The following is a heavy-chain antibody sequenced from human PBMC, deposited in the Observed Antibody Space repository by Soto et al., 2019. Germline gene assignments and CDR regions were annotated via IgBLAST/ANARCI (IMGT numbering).Heavy chain of an antibody. CDR1: GFTVSSNY. Sequence: EVQLVESGGGMVQPGGSLRLSCAASGFTVSSNYMSWVRQAPGKGLEWVSVIYSGGSTYYADSVKGRFTISRDNSKNTLYLHMHSLRAEDTAVYYCAREGIHDYVGRHAFDIWGQGTMVTVSS. J-gene: IGHJ3*02. CDR2: IYSGGST. CDR3: AREGIHDYVGRHAFDI. D-gene: IGHD3-16*01. V-gene: IGHV3-66*01.